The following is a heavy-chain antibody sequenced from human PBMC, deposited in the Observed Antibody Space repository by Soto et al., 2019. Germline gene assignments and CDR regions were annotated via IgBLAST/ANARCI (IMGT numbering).Heavy chain of an antibody. D-gene: IGHD6-6*01. Sequence: SETLSLTCVVYGGSFSGHFWSWIRQPPGKGLEWIGEINHSGSTNFNPSLKSRVTISVDTSKNQFSLNLNSVTAADTAVYYCARAEYSSSSFDYWGQGTLVTVSS. CDR1: GGSFSGHF. V-gene: IGHV4-34*01. CDR2: INHSGST. J-gene: IGHJ4*02. CDR3: ARAEYSSSSFDY.